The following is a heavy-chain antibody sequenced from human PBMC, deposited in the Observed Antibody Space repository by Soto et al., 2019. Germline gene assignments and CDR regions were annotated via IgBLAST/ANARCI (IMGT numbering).Heavy chain of an antibody. Sequence: GGSLRLSCAASGFTFSSYGMHWVRQAPGKGLEWVAVISYDGSNKYYADSVKGRFTISRDNSKNTLYLQMNSLRAEDTAVYYCAKDQGNRGYSYGDVDGTMTDYYYGMDVWGQGATVTVSS. J-gene: IGHJ6*02. CDR3: AKDQGNRGYSYGDVDGTMTDYYYGMDV. CDR2: ISYDGSNK. V-gene: IGHV3-30*18. D-gene: IGHD5-18*01. CDR1: GFTFSSYG.